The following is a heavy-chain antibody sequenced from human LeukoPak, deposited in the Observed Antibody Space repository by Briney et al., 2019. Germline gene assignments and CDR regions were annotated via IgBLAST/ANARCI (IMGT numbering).Heavy chain of an antibody. CDR2: ISSTGNNI. CDR3: AKDRGQLGLDY. V-gene: IGHV3-21*01. CDR1: GFTFTIYT. Sequence: GGSLRLSCAASGFTFTIYTMSWVRQAPGRGLEWVSSISSTGNNIYYADSVKGRFTISRDNAKVSLYLEMNSLRAEDTAVYYCAKDRGQLGLDYWGQGTLVTVSS. D-gene: IGHD6-6*01. J-gene: IGHJ4*02.